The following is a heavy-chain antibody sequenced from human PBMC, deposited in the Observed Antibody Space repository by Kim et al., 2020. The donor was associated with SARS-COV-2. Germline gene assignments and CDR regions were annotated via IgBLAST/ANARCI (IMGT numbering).Heavy chain of an antibody. Sequence: SETLSLTCAASGDSMTSSTFYWAWIRQQPGKGLEWIAYVHDSGTTFHNPAFQSRVILSIDTSKNQFSLNLRSVTAADTAVYYCARVVSNTSGYYPDPCG. CDR3: ARVVSNTSGYYPDP. CDR2: VHDSGTT. D-gene: IGHD3-22*01. V-gene: IGHV4-31*11. CDR1: GDSMTSSTFY. J-gene: IGHJ5*02.